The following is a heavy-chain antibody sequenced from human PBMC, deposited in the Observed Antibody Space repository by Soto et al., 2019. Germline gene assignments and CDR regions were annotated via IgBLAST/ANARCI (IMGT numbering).Heavy chain of an antibody. CDR1: GYTFSGYS. Sequence: ASVKVSCKASGYTFSGYSITWVRQAPGHGLEWMGRISGYNGNTNYARTLRGRLTLTTDTSTSTAYMELRSLTSDDTAVYYCARDVFCGGAPACPDMDVWGQGTTVTVS. D-gene: IGHD2-21*01. CDR2: ISGYNGNT. J-gene: IGHJ6*02. V-gene: IGHV1-18*04. CDR3: ARDVFCGGAPACPDMDV.